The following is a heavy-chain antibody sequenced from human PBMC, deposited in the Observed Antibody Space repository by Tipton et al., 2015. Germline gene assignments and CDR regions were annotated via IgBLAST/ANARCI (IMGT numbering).Heavy chain of an antibody. J-gene: IGHJ4*02. CDR1: GGSFSGYY. Sequence: TLSLTCAVYGGSFSGYYWSWIRQTPGKGLEWTGEINHGGSSNYKTFLNSRVSVSVDTSKIQFSLRVSSVTAADTAVYYCARGAGNSSTWNFAHWGLGSLFPVSS. V-gene: IGHV4-34*01. D-gene: IGHD6-13*01. CDR3: ARGAGNSSTWNFAH. CDR2: INHGGSS.